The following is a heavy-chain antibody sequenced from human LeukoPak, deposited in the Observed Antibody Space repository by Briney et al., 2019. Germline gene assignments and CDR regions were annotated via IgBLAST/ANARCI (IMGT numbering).Heavy chain of an antibody. Sequence: GASVKVSCKASGYTFTGYYMHWVRQAPGQGLEWMGWINPNSGGTNYAQKFQGRVTMTRDTSISTAYMELSRLRSDDTAVYYCARVGIRFAESYVTHNAFDIWGQGTMVTVSS. CDR3: ARVGIRFAESYVTHNAFDI. J-gene: IGHJ3*02. CDR2: INPNSGGT. D-gene: IGHD3-10*01. CDR1: GYTFTGYY. V-gene: IGHV1-2*02.